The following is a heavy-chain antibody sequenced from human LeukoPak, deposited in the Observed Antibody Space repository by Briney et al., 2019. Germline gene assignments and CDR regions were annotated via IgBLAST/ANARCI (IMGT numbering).Heavy chain of an antibody. V-gene: IGHV3-30-3*01. D-gene: IGHD1-26*01. J-gene: IGHJ4*02. CDR1: GFTFSSYA. CDR2: ISYDGSNK. Sequence: GGSLRLSCAASGFTFSSYAMHWVRQAPGKGLEWVAVISYDGSNKYYADSVKGRFTISRDNSKNTLYLQMNSLRAEDTAVYYCTRWELLLYYFDYWGQGTLVTVSS. CDR3: TRWELLLYYFDY.